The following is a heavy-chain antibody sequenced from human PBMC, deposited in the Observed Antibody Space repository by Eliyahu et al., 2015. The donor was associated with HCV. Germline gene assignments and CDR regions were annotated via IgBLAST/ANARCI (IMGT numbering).Heavy chain of an antibody. Sequence: QVQLVQSGAELKKPGSSVKISCKPSGVTFSAYTLNWVRQAPGKGLEWMGRLISILNITNHAQRFQNRLTITADKSTATAYFELNNLKSEDTAVYYCAAGTAADAFDIWGQGSMVTVSS. CDR3: AAGTAADAFDI. J-gene: IGHJ3*02. CDR1: GVTFSAYT. CDR2: LISILNIT. D-gene: IGHD2-2*01. V-gene: IGHV1-69*02.